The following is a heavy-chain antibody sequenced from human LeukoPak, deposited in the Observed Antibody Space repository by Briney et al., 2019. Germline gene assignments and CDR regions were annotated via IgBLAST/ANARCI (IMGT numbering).Heavy chain of an antibody. CDR1: GFTFSSYA. CDR2: ISYDGSNK. V-gene: IGHV3-30-3*01. Sequence: PGGSLRLSCAASGFTFSSYAMHWVRQAPGKGLGWVAVISYDGSNKYYADSVKGRFTISRDNSKNTLYLQMNSLRAEDTAVYYCAREGGYDPLNYFDYWGQGTLVTVSS. J-gene: IGHJ4*02. D-gene: IGHD5-12*01. CDR3: AREGGYDPLNYFDY.